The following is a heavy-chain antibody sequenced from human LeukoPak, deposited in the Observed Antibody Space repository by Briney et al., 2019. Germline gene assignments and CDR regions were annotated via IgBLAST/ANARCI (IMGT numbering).Heavy chain of an antibody. Sequence: ASVKVSCKASGYTFTSYGISWVRQAPGQGLGWMGWISAYNGNTNYAQKLQGRVTMTRDTSISTAYMELSRLRSDGTAVYYCARDPADIVLMVYARGYNWFDPWGQGTLVTVSS. D-gene: IGHD2-8*01. CDR2: ISAYNGNT. CDR3: ARDPADIVLMVYARGYNWFDP. V-gene: IGHV1-18*01. J-gene: IGHJ5*02. CDR1: GYTFTSYG.